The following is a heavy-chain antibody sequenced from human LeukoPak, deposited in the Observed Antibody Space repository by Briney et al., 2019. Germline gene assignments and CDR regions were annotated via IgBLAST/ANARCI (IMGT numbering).Heavy chain of an antibody. CDR2: INSDGMST. V-gene: IGHV3-74*01. J-gene: IGHJ4*02. Sequence: RGSLRLSRAASGFTLSKYWMYWGSHTPREGLGCVTLINSDGMSTSYAHSVKGRFTISRDNAKNTLSLQMNSRRAEDTAVYYCVRADPYYCDYWGQGTLVTVSS. CDR1: GFTLSKYW. CDR3: VRADPYYCDY.